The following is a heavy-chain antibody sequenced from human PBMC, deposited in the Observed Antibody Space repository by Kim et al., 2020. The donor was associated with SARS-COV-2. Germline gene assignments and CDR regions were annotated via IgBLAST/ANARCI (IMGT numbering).Heavy chain of an antibody. CDR2: IDLRDSYT. Sequence: GASLQISCQGSGYSFTSHWITWVRQMPGKGLEWMGRIDLRDSYTTYSPSFQGHVTISADKPISTAYLQWSSLKASDTAIYYCARGSDYDYWGQGTLVTVSS. V-gene: IGHV5-10-1*01. CDR1: GYSFTSHW. D-gene: IGHD4-17*01. CDR3: ARGSDYDY. J-gene: IGHJ4*02.